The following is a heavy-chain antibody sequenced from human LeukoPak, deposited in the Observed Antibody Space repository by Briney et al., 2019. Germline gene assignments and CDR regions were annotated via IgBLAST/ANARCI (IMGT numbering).Heavy chain of an antibody. V-gene: IGHV4-34*01. CDR1: GGSFSGYY. CDR2: INHSGST. Sequence: PSETLSLTCAVYGGSFSGYYWSWIRQPPGKGLEWIGEINHSGSTNYNPSLKSRVTISVDTSKNQFSLKLSSVTAADTAVYYCARAVLGGFDYWGQGTLVTVSS. D-gene: IGHD2-15*01. CDR3: ARAVLGGFDY. J-gene: IGHJ4*02.